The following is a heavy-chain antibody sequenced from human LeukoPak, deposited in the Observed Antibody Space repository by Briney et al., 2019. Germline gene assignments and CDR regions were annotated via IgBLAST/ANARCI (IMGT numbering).Heavy chain of an antibody. V-gene: IGHV4-38-2*02. D-gene: IGHD2-21*01. CDR2: IYHSGST. CDR1: GGSISSYY. Sequence: KPSETLSLTCTVSGGSISSYYWSWFRQPPGKGLELIGSIYHSGSTYYNPSLKSRVTISVDTSKNQFSLKLSSVTAADTAVYYCARVCASSGDCLFDYWGQGTLVTVSS. J-gene: IGHJ4*02. CDR3: ARVCASSGDCLFDY.